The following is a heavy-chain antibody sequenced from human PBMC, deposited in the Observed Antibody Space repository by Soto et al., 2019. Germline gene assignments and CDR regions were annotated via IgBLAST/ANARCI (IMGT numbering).Heavy chain of an antibody. J-gene: IGHJ4*02. D-gene: IGHD2-15*01. CDR1: AGSISSYY. Sequence: QVQLHESGPGLVKPSETLSLTCTVSAGSISSYYWSWIRQPPGKGLEWIGYIYYSGSTNYNPSLKSRVIISVDTSKHHFSLKLSSVTAEDTAVYYCARRYGGSIDYWGQGTLVTVSS. CDR3: ARRYGGSIDY. V-gene: IGHV4-59*08. CDR2: IYYSGST.